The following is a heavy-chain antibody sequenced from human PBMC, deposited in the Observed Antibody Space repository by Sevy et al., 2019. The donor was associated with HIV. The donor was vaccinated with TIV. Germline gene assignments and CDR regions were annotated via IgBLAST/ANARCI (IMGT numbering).Heavy chain of an antibody. V-gene: IGHV3-23*01. D-gene: IGHD3-9*01. CDR1: GFTFSSYA. CDR3: AQEYYDILTGSPRGVDY. J-gene: IGHJ4*02. CDR2: ISGSGGST. Sequence: GGSLRLSCAASGFTFSSYAMSWVRQAPGKGLEWVSAISGSGGSTYYADSVKGRFTISRDNSKNTLYLQMNSLRAEDTAVYYCAQEYYDILTGSPRGVDYWGQGTLVTVSS.